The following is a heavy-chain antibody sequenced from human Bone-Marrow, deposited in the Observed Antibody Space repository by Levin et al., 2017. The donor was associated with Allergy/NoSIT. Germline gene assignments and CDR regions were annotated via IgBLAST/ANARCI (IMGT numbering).Heavy chain of an antibody. CDR2: VSPNSDYR. CDR1: GYTFTNYY. J-gene: IGHJ3*01. D-gene: IGHD6-19*01. CDR3: ARDLSILEAGDLDAFDF. V-gene: IGHV1-46*01. Sequence: EASVKVSCKTSGYTFTNYYMHWLRQAPGQRLEWLGVVSPNSDYRSYAQNLQGRVTMTRDTSTSTVYMELSSLRSEDTAVYYCARDLSILEAGDLDAFDFWGQGTMVTVSS.